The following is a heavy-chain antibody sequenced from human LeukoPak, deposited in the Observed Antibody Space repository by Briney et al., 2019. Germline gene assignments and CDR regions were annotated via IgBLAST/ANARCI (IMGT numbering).Heavy chain of an antibody. Sequence: GGSLRLSCAASGFTFSTYWMSWVRQAPGKGLEWVANIKQDGSDKYYVNSVKGRFTISRDNAKNSLFLQMNSLRAEDTAVYYCARVRCSSNSCFPDYWGQGTLVTVSS. CDR3: ARVRCSSNSCFPDY. CDR1: GFTFSTYW. V-gene: IGHV3-7*01. D-gene: IGHD2-2*01. CDR2: IKQDGSDK. J-gene: IGHJ4*02.